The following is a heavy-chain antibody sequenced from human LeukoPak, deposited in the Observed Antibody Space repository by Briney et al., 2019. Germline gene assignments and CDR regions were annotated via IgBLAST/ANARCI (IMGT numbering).Heavy chain of an antibody. CDR2: IYHSGST. CDR1: GGSISSSFW. J-gene: IGHJ1*01. CDR3: ARDLQGSGSYSGYFYH. D-gene: IGHD3-10*01. Sequence: SETLSLTCAVSGGSISSSFWWSWVCQPPGKGLEWIGEIYHSGSTNYNPSLRSRVTISVDKSKNQFSLKLSSVTAADTAVYYCARDLQGSGSYSGYFYHWGQGTLVTVSS. V-gene: IGHV4-4*02.